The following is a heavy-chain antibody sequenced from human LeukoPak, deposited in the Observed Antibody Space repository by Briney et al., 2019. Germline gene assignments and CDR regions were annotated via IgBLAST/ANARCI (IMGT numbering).Heavy chain of an antibody. CDR2: IYSSGSA. V-gene: IGHV4-4*07. Sequence: SETLSLTCTVSGASISSWYWSWIRQPAGEGLEWIGRIYSSGSASYNPSLKSRVTLSGDTSKNQLSLKLRYVTAADTAVYYCTREPSPWGQGTLVTVSS. CDR3: TREPSP. CDR1: GASISSWY. J-gene: IGHJ5*02.